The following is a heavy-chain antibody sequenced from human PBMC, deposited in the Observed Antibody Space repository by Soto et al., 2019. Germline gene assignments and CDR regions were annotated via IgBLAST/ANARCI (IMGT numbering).Heavy chain of an antibody. V-gene: IGHV4-39*01. CDR2: IYYSGST. CDR3: ARQVLGGYKIYGDFHNWFDP. D-gene: IGHD4-17*01. Sequence: SETLSLTCTVSGGSISSSSYYWGWIRQPPGKGLEWIGSIYYSGSTYYNPSLKSRVTISVDTSKNQFSLKLSSVTAADTAVYYCARQVLGGYKIYGDFHNWFDPWGQGTLVTVSS. J-gene: IGHJ5*02. CDR1: GGSISSSSYY.